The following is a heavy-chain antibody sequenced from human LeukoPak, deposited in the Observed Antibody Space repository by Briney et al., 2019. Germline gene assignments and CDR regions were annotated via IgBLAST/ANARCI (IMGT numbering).Heavy chain of an antibody. J-gene: IGHJ4*02. CDR2: INRDGSEK. CDR1: GFTLSSRW. D-gene: IGHD2-15*01. V-gene: IGHV3-7*03. CDR3: TTDTWYSAGH. Sequence: PGGSLRLSCVVSGFTLSSRWMMWVRQAPGEGLEWMTNINRDGSEKNYVDSVKGRFTITRDNAENSLYLQMNSLKVEDSAIYYCTTDTWYSAGHWGQGTLVTVSS.